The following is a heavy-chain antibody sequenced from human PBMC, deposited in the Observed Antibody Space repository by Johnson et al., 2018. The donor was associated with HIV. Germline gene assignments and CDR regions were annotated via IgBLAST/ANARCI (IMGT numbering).Heavy chain of an antibody. CDR3: AKERQLVRAFDI. J-gene: IGHJ3*02. CDR2: IDWSGGRT. V-gene: IGHV3-20*04. CDR1: GFSFDDYD. Sequence: EVQLVESGGGVVRPGGSLRLSCAASGFSFDDYDMSWVRQAPGKGLEWVSGIDWSGGRTGYADSVKGRFTISRDNAKKLLYLQMYSLRAEDTAFYYCAKERQLVRAFDIWGQGTMVTVSS. D-gene: IGHD6-6*01.